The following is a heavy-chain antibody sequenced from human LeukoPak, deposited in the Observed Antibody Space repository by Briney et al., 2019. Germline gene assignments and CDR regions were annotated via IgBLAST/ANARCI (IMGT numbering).Heavy chain of an antibody. CDR3: AKDQWGSLGY. J-gene: IGHJ4*02. Sequence: PGGSLRLSCAASGFTFNSYSMTWVRQAPGKGLDWVSTISNSGDITYYADSVRGRFTISRDNSKNTLYVQMNNLRAEDTATYYCAKDQWGSLGYWGQGTLVTVSS. V-gene: IGHV3-23*01. D-gene: IGHD3-16*02. CDR2: ISNSGDIT. CDR1: GFTFNSYS.